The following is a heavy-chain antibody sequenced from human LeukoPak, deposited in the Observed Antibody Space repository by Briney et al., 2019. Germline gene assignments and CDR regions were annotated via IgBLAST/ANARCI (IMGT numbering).Heavy chain of an antibody. CDR2: IYYSGST. Sequence: SETLSLTCTVSGGSISSSSYYWGWIRQPPGKGLEWIGSIYYSGSTYYNPSLKSRVTISVDTSKNQFSLKLSSVTAADTAVYYCAGGLAAAGTYYYYYYGMDVWGQGTTVTVSS. CDR1: GGSISSSSYY. CDR3: AGGLAAAGTYYYYYYGMDV. D-gene: IGHD6-13*01. J-gene: IGHJ6*02. V-gene: IGHV4-39*07.